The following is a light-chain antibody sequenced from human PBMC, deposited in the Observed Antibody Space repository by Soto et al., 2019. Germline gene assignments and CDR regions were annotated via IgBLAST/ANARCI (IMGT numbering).Light chain of an antibody. J-gene: IGLJ1*01. CDR2: GVT. Sequence: QSALAQPPSASGSPGQSVTISCTGSGSDIGAYNFVSWYQQHPGKAPKLMIFGVTERPSGVPDRFSGSKSGNTASLTVSGLQADDEAVYYCSSYTNTNAHYVFGTGTKLTVL. CDR1: GSDIGAYNF. CDR3: SSYTNTNAHYV. V-gene: IGLV2-8*01.